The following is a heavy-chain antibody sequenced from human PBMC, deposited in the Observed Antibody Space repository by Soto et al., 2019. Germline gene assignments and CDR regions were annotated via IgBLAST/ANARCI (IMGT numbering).Heavy chain of an antibody. CDR2: ISAYNGDT. CDR3: ARSGVYCTSMTCLFDSF. J-gene: IGHJ4*02. CDR1: GYTFTSYG. V-gene: IGHV1-18*01. D-gene: IGHD2-8*01. Sequence: QAQLVQSGGEVKKPGASVKVSCRASGYTFTSYGYAWVRQAPGQGLEWMGWISAYNGDTNYAQKFQDRVTLTTDTSTTTAHMEMRNLGSDDTAVYYCARSGVYCTSMTCLFDSFWGLGTLVTVSS.